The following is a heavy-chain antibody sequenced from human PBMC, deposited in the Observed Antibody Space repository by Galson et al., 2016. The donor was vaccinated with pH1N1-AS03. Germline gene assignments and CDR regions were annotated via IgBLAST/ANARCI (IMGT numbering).Heavy chain of an antibody. CDR1: GFTFSDAW. CDR2: IRNKAAGGTT. V-gene: IGHV3-15*01. J-gene: IGHJ4*02. D-gene: IGHD5-18*01. Sequence: SLRLSCAASGFTFSDAWMTWLRQAPGKGLEWVGRIRNKAAGGTTDCAASLKGRFTISRDDPKNTLYLQMDSLKTEDTAVYYCTTGGYTYRGCFDYWGQGTLVTVSS. CDR3: TTGGYTYRGCFDY.